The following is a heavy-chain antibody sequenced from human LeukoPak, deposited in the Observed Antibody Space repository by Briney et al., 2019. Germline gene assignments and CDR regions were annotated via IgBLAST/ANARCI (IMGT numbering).Heavy chain of an antibody. Sequence: PGGSLTLSCAASGFTFTSYWMHWVRHPPGKGLVWVSRINSDGSNTYYADSVKGRFTISRDNAKNTLYLQMNSLRAEDTAVYYCARTYAGNSHFDYGGQGTLVTVSS. V-gene: IGHV3-74*01. CDR3: ARTYAGNSHFDY. CDR2: INSDGSNT. J-gene: IGHJ4*02. D-gene: IGHD4-23*01. CDR1: GFTFTSYW.